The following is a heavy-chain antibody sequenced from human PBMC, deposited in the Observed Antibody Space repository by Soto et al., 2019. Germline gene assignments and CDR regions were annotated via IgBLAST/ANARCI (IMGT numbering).Heavy chain of an antibody. CDR2: ISGSGANT. CDR3: AKHLADYESGYFRWLDA. J-gene: IGHJ5*02. D-gene: IGHD3-9*01. CDR1: GFSFSYYS. Sequence: EVQLLESGGGLVQPGGSLRLCCAASGFSFSYYSMSWVRQAPGKGLEWVSSISGSGANTYYADSVKGRFSISRDNSKNTLYLQLNSLRAEDTAEYYCAKHLADYESGYFRWLDAWGQGTLVTVSS. V-gene: IGHV3-23*01.